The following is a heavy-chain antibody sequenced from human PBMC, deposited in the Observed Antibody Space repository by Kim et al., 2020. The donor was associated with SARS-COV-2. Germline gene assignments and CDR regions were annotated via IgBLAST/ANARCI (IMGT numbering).Heavy chain of an antibody. CDR1: GFTFSSYG. CDR2: ISYDGSNK. CDR3: AKVIDYDSSGYYYAHYYGMDV. V-gene: IGHV3-30*18. Sequence: GGSLRLSCAASGFTFSSYGMHWVRQAPGKGLEWVAVISYDGSNKYYADSVKGRFTISRDNSKNTLYLQMNSLRAEDTAVYYCAKVIDYDSSGYYYAHYYGMDVWGQGTTVTVSS. D-gene: IGHD3-22*01. J-gene: IGHJ6*02.